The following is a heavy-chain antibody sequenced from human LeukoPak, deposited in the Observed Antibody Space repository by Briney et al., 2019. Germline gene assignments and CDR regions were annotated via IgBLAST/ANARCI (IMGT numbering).Heavy chain of an antibody. D-gene: IGHD3-22*01. CDR2: FDPEDGGT. V-gene: IGHV1-24*01. CDR3: ARTWLNYYDSSGYYYDAFDI. CDR1: GYTLTELS. J-gene: IGHJ3*02. Sequence: ASVKVSCKVSGYTLTELSMHWVRQAPGKGLEWMGGFDPEDGGTIYAQKFQGRVTMTTDTSTSTAYMELRSLRSDDTAVYYCARTWLNYYDSSGYYYDAFDIWGQGTMVTVSS.